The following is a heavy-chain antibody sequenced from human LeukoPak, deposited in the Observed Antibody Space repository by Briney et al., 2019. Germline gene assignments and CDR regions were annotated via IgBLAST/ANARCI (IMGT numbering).Heavy chain of an antibody. D-gene: IGHD4-17*01. CDR3: ARGRYTVTS. Sequence: GGSLRLSCAASVFTLSTYWMHWVRQAPGKGLVWVSHINGDGTSTSYADSVRGRFTASRDNAKNTLYLQMNSLRAEDTAVYFCARGRYTVTSGGQGTLVTVSS. J-gene: IGHJ4*02. V-gene: IGHV3-74*01. CDR1: VFTLSTYW. CDR2: INGDGTST.